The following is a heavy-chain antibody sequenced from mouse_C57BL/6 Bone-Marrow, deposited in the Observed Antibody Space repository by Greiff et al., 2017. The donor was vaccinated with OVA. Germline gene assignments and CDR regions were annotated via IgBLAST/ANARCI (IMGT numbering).Heavy chain of an antibody. CDR1: GYTFTGYW. Sequence: VKVVESGAELMKPGASVTLSCEATGYTFTGYWIEWVKQRPGHGLAWIGEILPGSGSTNYNEKFKGKATFTADTSSNTAYMQLSSLTTEDSAIYYCARGIYDCYYWYFDVWGTGTTVTVSS. J-gene: IGHJ1*03. V-gene: IGHV1-9*01. CDR3: ARGIYDCYYWYFDV. D-gene: IGHD2-3*01. CDR2: ILPGSGST.